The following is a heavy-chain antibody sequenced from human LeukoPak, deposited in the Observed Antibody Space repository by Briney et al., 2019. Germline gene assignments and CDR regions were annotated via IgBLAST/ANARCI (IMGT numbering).Heavy chain of an antibody. CDR3: ARGPGSTSANWYFDL. CDR1: GGSISSYY. Sequence: SETLSLTCTVSGGSISSYYWSWIRQPPGKGLEWIGSIYYSGSTNYNPSLKSRVTMSVDTSKNQFSLKLSSVTAADTAVYYCARGPGSTSANWYFDLWGRGTLVTVSS. J-gene: IGHJ2*01. D-gene: IGHD2-2*01. V-gene: IGHV4-59*12. CDR2: IYYSGST.